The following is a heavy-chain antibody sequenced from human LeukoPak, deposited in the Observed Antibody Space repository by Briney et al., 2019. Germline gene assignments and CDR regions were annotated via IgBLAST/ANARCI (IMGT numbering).Heavy chain of an antibody. J-gene: IGHJ5*02. CDR1: SGFNTSHF. Sequence: SETLSLTCSVSSGFNTSHFWSWIRQAAGKRPEWIGRIYTAGNTNYSPSLRSRVTMSVDTSKNEFTLKLKSVTAADTAAYYCARDLGTLLFLEGFDPWGHGILVTVSS. D-gene: IGHD3-3*01. CDR3: ARDLGTLLFLEGFDP. CDR2: IYTAGNT. V-gene: IGHV4-4*07.